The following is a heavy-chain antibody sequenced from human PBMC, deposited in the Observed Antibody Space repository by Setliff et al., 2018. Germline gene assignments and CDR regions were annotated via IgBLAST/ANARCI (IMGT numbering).Heavy chain of an antibody. CDR2: IRGKVYGGTT. Sequence: GGSLRLSCTASGFTFGDYPMSWVRQAPGKGLEWVGFIRGKVYGGTTEYAASVKGRFTISRDDSKSIAYLQMNSLKTEDTAVYYCTTPPGAFDIWGQGTMVTVSS. CDR3: TTPPGAFDI. J-gene: IGHJ3*02. V-gene: IGHV3-49*04. CDR1: GFTFGDYP.